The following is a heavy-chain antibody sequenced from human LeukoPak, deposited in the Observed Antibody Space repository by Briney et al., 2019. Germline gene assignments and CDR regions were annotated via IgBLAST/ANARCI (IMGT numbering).Heavy chain of an antibody. CDR1: GFTFSGSA. CDR3: TRQNSGSYYDNDPFDI. V-gene: IGHV3-73*01. J-gene: IGHJ3*02. D-gene: IGHD1-26*01. CDR2: IRSKANSYAT. Sequence: GGSLRLSCAASGFTFSGSAMHWVRQASGKRLEWVGRIRSKANSYATAYAASVKGRFTISRDDSKNTAYLQMNSLKTEDTAVYSCTRQNSGSYYDNDPFDIWGQGTMVTVSS.